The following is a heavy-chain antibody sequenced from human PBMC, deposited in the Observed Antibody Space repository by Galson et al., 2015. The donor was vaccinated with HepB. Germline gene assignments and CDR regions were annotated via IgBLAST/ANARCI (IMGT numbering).Heavy chain of an antibody. CDR2: IIPILGIA. CDR3: ARAIAAAEDAFDI. V-gene: IGHV1-69*04. Sequence: SVKVSCKASGGTFSSYAISWVRQAPGQGLEWMGRIIPILGIANYAQKFQGRVTITADKSTSTAYMELSSLRSEDTAVYYCARAIAAAEDAFDIWGQGTMVTVSS. J-gene: IGHJ3*02. CDR1: GGTFSSYA. D-gene: IGHD6-13*01.